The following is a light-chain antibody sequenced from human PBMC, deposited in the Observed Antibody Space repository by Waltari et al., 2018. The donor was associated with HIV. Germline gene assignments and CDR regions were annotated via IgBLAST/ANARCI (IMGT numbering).Light chain of an antibody. V-gene: IGLV2-11*01. CDR3: CSYAGTYTWV. J-gene: IGLJ3*02. CDR2: AVS. CDR1: SSHVGAYHH. Sequence: QSALTQPRSVSGSPGQSVTIPCTGTSSHVGAYHHVSWYQQHPPKAPKLTIYAVSKRPSGVPDRFSGSKSGNTASLTISGLQAEDEADYYCCSYAGTYTWVFGGGTKPTVL.